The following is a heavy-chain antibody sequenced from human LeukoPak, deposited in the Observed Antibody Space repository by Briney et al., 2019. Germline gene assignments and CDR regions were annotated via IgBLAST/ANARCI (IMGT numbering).Heavy chain of an antibody. CDR3: AREPITITIFGVVHYYMDV. CDR2: IYYSGST. V-gene: IGHV4-30-4*08. CDR1: GFTFSSYA. J-gene: IGHJ6*03. D-gene: IGHD3-3*01. Sequence: LRLSCAASGFTFSSYAMSWVRQAPGKGLEWIGYIYYSGSTYYNPSLKSRVTISVDTSKNQFSLKLSSVTAADTAVYYCAREPITITIFGVVHYYMDVWGKGTTVTVSS.